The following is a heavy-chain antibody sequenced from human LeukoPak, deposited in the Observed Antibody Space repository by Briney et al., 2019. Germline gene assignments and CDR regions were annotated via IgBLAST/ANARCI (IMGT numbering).Heavy chain of an antibody. Sequence: SETLSLTCTVSGGSISSHYWSWIRQPPGKGLEWIGYIYYSGSTNYNPSLKSRVTISVDTSKNQFSLKLSSVTAADTAVYYCARDRVSGYDSSTFDYWGQEPWSPSPQ. J-gene: IGHJ4*01. CDR2: IYYSGST. CDR3: ARDRVSGYDSSTFDY. V-gene: IGHV4-59*11. CDR1: GGSISSHY. D-gene: IGHD5-12*01.